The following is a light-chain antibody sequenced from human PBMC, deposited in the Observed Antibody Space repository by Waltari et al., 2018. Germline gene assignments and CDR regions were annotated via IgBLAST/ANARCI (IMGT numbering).Light chain of an antibody. J-gene: IGKJ1*01. V-gene: IGKV2-28*01. Sequence: DIVMTQSPLSLPVTPGESASISCRSSQSLRHSNGYNYLEWYLQKPGQSPQLLSYLGSTRASGVPDRFSGSGSGTVFTLKITRVEAEDVAVYYCMQALQTPWTFGQGTKVEIK. CDR2: LGS. CDR1: QSLRHSNGYNY. CDR3: MQALQTPWT.